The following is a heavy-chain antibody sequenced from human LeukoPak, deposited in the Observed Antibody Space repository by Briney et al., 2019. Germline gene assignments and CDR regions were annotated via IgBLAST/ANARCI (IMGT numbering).Heavy chain of an antibody. CDR1: GASISDYY. V-gene: IGHV4-4*07. CDR2: ISTTGST. J-gene: IGHJ4*02. D-gene: IGHD3-10*01. CDR3: ARDRAARDFDY. Sequence: SDTLSLTCTVSGASISDYYWSWIRQSAGKGLEWIGRISTTGSTYYNPSLKSRVTISVDTSKNQFSLKLSSVTAADTAVYYCARDRAARDFDYWGQGTLVTVSS.